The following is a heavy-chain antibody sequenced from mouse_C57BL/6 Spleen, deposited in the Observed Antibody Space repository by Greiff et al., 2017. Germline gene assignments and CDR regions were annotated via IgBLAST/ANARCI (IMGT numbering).Heavy chain of an antibody. CDR2: IDPSDSYT. J-gene: IGHJ4*01. CDR1: GYTFTSYW. V-gene: IGHV1-59*01. Sequence: QVQLQQPGAELVRPGTSVKLSCKASGYTFTSYWMHWVKQRPGQGLEWIGVIDPSDSYTNYNQKFKGKATLTVDTSSSTAYMQLSSLTSEDSAVYYCARGEGYDAMGYWGQGTSVTVSS. CDR3: ARGEGYDAMGY.